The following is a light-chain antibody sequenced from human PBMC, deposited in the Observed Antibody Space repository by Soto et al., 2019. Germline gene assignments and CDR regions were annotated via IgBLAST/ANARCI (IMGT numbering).Light chain of an antibody. CDR3: QKYYSTPT. V-gene: IGKV4-1*01. CDR1: QSVLYSSNNKNY. J-gene: IGKJ3*01. Sequence: DIVMTQSPDSLAVSLGERATINCKSSQSVLYSSNNKNYLAWYQQKPGQPPKLLIYWASTRESGVPDRVSGSGSGTDFTLTISSLQAEDVAVYYCQKYYSTPTFGPGTKVDIK. CDR2: WAS.